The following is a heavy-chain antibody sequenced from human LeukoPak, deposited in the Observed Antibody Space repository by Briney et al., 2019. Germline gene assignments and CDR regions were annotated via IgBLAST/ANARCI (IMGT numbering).Heavy chain of an antibody. D-gene: IGHD3-22*01. Sequence: TGGSLRLSCAPSGFTFSSSAMSWVRQAPGKGLEWVSGISASASHTFYADSVKGRFTISRDNSKNTLYLQMNSLRAEDTAVYYCAIPRRDYYDSSGYYYYWGQGTLVTVSS. CDR2: ISASASHT. V-gene: IGHV3-23*01. CDR1: GFTFSSSA. CDR3: AIPRRDYYDSSGYYYY. J-gene: IGHJ4*02.